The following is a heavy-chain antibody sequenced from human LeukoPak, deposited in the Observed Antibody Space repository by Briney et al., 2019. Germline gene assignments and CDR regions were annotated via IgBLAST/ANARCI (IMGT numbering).Heavy chain of an antibody. CDR3: ARAMIVVVPAADVEIDAFDI. CDR2: IIPIFGTA. Sequence: SVKVSCKASGGTFSSYAISWVRQAPGQGLGWMGGIIPIFGTANYAQKFQGRVTITTDESTSTAYMELSSLRSEDTAVYYCARAMIVVVPAADVEIDAFDIWGQGTMVTVSS. CDR1: GGTFSSYA. J-gene: IGHJ3*02. D-gene: IGHD2-2*01. V-gene: IGHV1-69*05.